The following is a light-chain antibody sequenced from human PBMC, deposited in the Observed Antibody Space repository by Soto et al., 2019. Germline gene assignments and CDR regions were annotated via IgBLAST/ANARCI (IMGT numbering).Light chain of an antibody. J-gene: IGLJ2*01. Sequence: SYELTQTPSVSVAPGQTPIITCAGVHIGSKSVHWYQQKPGQAPVLVVHDDDDRPSGIPERFSGSKSGDMATLTISRVEAGDEADYYCQVWDGSSEHVVFGGGTKLTVL. CDR2: DDD. V-gene: IGLV3-21*02. CDR1: HIGSKS. CDR3: QVWDGSSEHVV.